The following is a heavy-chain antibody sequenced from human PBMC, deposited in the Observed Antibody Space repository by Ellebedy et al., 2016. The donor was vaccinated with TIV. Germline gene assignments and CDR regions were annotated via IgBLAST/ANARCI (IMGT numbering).Heavy chain of an antibody. D-gene: IGHD3-10*01. CDR2: TYYRSKWYN. V-gene: IGHV6-1*01. Sequence: SQTLSLTXXISGDSVSGNSVAWSWIRQSPSRGLEWLGRTYYRSKWYNDYAVSVKSRITINPDTSKNQFSLQLNSVTPEDTAVYYCATGFGAHYYYYGMDVWGQGTTVTVSS. CDR3: ATGFGAHYYYYGMDV. J-gene: IGHJ6*02. CDR1: GDSVSGNSVA.